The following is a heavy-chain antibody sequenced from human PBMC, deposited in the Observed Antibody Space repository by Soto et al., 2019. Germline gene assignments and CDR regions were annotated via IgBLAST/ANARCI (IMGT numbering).Heavy chain of an antibody. Sequence: PGGSLRLSCAASGFTFTSYSMNWVRQAPGKGLEWVSYIRGTTHYADSVKGRFTISRDNARSSLYLQMNSLGADDTAVYYCARDDSFAFDIWGQGTMVTVSS. CDR2: IRGTT. V-gene: IGHV3-48*01. D-gene: IGHD2-21*01. J-gene: IGHJ3*02. CDR1: GFTFTSYS. CDR3: ARDDSFAFDI.